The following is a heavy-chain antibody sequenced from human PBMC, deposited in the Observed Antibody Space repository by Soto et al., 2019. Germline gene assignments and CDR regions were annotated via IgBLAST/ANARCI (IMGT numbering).Heavy chain of an antibody. CDR2: ISGSAATT. V-gene: IGHV3-23*01. CDR3: ARDRSYYDSSGSYSPPY. Sequence: EVQLLESGGGLVQPGGSLRLSCAASGFTFSSYAMNWVRQAPGKGLEWVSAISGSAATTHFADSVKGRFTISRDNSTNTLYLQMNRLRAEDTAVYYCARDRSYYDSSGSYSPPYWGQGTLVTVSS. CDR1: GFTFSSYA. D-gene: IGHD3-22*01. J-gene: IGHJ4*02.